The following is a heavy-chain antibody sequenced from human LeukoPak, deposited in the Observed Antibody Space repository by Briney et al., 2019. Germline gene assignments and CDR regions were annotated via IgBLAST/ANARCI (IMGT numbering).Heavy chain of an antibody. CDR2: IYPGDSDT. J-gene: IGHJ4*02. D-gene: IGHD5-12*01. V-gene: IGHV5-51*01. CDR1: GYSFTSYW. Sequence: GESLKISCKGSGYSFTSYWIGWVRQMPGKGLEWMGIIYPGDSDTRYSPSFQGQVTISADKSISTAYLQWSSLKASDTAMYYCARRGEWLRLGEYYFDYWGQGTLVTVSS. CDR3: ARRGEWLRLGEYYFDY.